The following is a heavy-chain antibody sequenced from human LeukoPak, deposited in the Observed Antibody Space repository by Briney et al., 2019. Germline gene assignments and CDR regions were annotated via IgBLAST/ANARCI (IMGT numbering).Heavy chain of an antibody. CDR1: GYTFTGYY. V-gene: IGHV1-2*02. CDR2: INPNSGGT. D-gene: IGHD5-18*01. J-gene: IGHJ4*02. Sequence: ASVKVSCKASGYTFTGYYMHWVRQAPGQGLEWMGWINPNSGGTNYAQKFQGRVTMTRDTSTSTAYMELSRLRSDDTAVYYCASFQGYGLYYFDYWGQGTLVTVSS. CDR3: ASFQGYGLYYFDY.